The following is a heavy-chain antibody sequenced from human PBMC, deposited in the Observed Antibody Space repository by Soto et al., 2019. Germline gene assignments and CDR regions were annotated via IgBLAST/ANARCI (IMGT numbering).Heavy chain of an antibody. Sequence: PSETLSLTCAVSGDSVTRVNYVWTWIRQPPGGGLDGSGYNANSESSNYKPSLKTRVAKYQETSKNNLSLHLHSVPAAETAVYFCVRGEGNSYYAYHFDTRGQGALVHVSS. D-gene: IGHD2-21*01. CDR1: GDSVTRVNYV. J-gene: IGHJ4*02. V-gene: IGHV4-61*03. CDR3: VRGEGNSYYAYHFDT. CDR2: NANSESS.